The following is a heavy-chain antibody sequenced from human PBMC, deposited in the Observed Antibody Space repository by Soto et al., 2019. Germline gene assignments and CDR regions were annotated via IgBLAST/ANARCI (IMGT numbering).Heavy chain of an antibody. V-gene: IGHV3-23*01. CDR1: GFTFSTYT. D-gene: IGHD2-2*01. CDR2: ISGSGGSP. Sequence: EVQLLESGGGLVQSGGSLRLSCAASGFTFSTYTMSWVRQAPGKGLEWVSVISGSGGSPSYADSVQGRFTISRDNPKNTLYLQMSSLRVEDTAMYYCAKARCSTTNCYVPDYWGQGTLVTVSS. J-gene: IGHJ4*02. CDR3: AKARCSTTNCYVPDY.